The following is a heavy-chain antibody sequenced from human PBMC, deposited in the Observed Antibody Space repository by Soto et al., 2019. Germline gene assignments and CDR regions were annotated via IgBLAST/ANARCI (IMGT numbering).Heavy chain of an antibody. CDR3: AKDGRYYDILTGYYSSGYYFDY. CDR2: ISGSGGST. D-gene: IGHD3-9*01. V-gene: IGHV3-23*01. Sequence: GGSLRLSCAASGFTFSSYAMSWVRQAPGKGLEWVSAISGSGGSTYYADSVKGRFTISRDNSKNTLYLQMNSLRAEDTAVYYCAKDGRYYDILTGYYSSGYYFDYWGQGTLVTVSS. CDR1: GFTFSSYA. J-gene: IGHJ4*02.